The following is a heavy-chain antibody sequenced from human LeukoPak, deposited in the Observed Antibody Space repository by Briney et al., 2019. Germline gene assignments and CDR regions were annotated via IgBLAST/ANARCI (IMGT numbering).Heavy chain of an antibody. V-gene: IGHV7-4-1*02. D-gene: IGHD6-13*01. J-gene: IGHJ1*01. Sequence: GASVKVSCKASGYTFTNYAINWVRQAPGQGLEWMGWINTNTGNPTYVQGFTGRFVFSLDTSVSTAYLQISSLKAEGTAVYYCARTLTVAGGKYFQHWGQGTLVTVSS. CDR3: ARTLTVAGGKYFQH. CDR1: GYTFTNYA. CDR2: INTNTGNP.